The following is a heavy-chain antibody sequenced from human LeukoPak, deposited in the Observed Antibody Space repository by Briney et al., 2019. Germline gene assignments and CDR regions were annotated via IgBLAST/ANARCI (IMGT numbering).Heavy chain of an antibody. V-gene: IGHV3-23*01. CDR2: ISGSGGST. CDR3: ARTYYYDSSGYLDAFDI. J-gene: IGHJ3*02. Sequence: GGSLRLAYAAAGFTFSSYAMSWDRQAPGKGLEWVSAISGSGGSTYYADSVKGRFTISRDNSKNALYLQMNSLRAEDTAVYYCARTYYYDSSGYLDAFDIWGQGTMVTVSS. D-gene: IGHD3-22*01. CDR1: GFTFSSYA.